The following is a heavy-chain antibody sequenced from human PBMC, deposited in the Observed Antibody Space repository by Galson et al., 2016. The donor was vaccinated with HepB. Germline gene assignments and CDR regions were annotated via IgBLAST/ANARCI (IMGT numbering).Heavy chain of an antibody. Sequence: SLRLSCAASGFTFSRNWMSWVRQAPGKGLEWVANIKRDGSDKSYVDSVKGRFTISRDNAKNSLYLQMDSLRAEDTAVYCCARHDYTFDPGGQGTLVTVSS. CDR2: IKRDGSDK. V-gene: IGHV3-7*01. D-gene: IGHD4-11*01. J-gene: IGHJ5*02. CDR1: GFTFSRNW. CDR3: ARHDYTFDP.